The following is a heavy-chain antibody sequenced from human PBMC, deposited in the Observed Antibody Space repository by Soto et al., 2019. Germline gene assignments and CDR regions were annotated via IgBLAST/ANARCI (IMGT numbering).Heavy chain of an antibody. D-gene: IGHD3-22*01. V-gene: IGHV3-43*01. Sequence: PGGSLRLSCAASGFTFDDYTMHXVRQAPGKGLEWVSLISWDGGSTYYADSVKGRFTVSRDNSKNSLYLQMNSLRTEDTALYYCAKDLYYYDSSGYFIGPLNYWGQGTLVTVSS. CDR1: GFTFDDYT. J-gene: IGHJ4*02. CDR2: ISWDGGST. CDR3: AKDLYYYDSSGYFIGPLNY.